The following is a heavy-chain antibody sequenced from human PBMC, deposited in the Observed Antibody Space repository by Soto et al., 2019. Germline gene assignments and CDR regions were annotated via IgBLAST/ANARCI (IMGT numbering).Heavy chain of an antibody. V-gene: IGHV4-31*03. D-gene: IGHD3-10*01. Sequence: PSETLSLTSTVSGGSISNGGYHWSRIRQHPGKGLEWIGYIYYSGSTYYNPSLKSRVTISVDTSKNQFSLKLSSVTAADTAVYYCARVLDYGSATLNWFDPWGQGTLVTVSS. CDR3: ARVLDYGSATLNWFDP. CDR2: IYYSGST. J-gene: IGHJ5*02. CDR1: GGSISNGGYH.